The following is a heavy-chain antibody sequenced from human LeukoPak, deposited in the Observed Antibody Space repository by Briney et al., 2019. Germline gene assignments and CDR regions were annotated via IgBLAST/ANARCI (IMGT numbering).Heavy chain of an antibody. V-gene: IGHV4-4*07. Sequence: PSEALSLTCALSGGSISSYWRSWVRHPAGKGLEFIGRIYITGRTTYNPSPTRRVSMSVETPKKKPSLKLRSVTAAATTVYFFARAGYTIRSYRFDSWGRGALVTVSS. CDR3: ARAGYTIRSYRFDS. D-gene: IGHD3-16*02. CDR2: IYITGRT. J-gene: IGHJ4*02. CDR1: GGSISSYW.